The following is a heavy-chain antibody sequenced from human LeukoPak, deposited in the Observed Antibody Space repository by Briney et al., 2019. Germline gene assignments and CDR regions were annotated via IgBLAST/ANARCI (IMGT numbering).Heavy chain of an antibody. J-gene: IGHJ6*02. Sequence: SQTLSLTCTVSGGSINSGGYYWSWIRQHPGKGLEWIGYIYYSGSTYYNPSLKSRVTISVDTSKNQFSLKLSSVTAADTAVYYCARVTTVFYGMDVRGQGTTVTVSS. V-gene: IGHV4-31*03. D-gene: IGHD4-17*01. CDR3: ARVTTVFYGMDV. CDR1: GGSINSGGYY. CDR2: IYYSGST.